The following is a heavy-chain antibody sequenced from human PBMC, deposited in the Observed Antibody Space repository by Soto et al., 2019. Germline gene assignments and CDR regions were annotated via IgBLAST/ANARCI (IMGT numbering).Heavy chain of an antibody. V-gene: IGHV4-59*01. D-gene: IGHD5-12*01. J-gene: IGHJ3*01. CDR1: GGSFSGFY. CDR2: IQYSGDT. Sequence: SETLSLTCAVNGGSFSGFYWSWIRQPPGSALEWIGYIQYSGDTNYNSSLKSRVTISVDRSRNRFSLKLTSVTAADTAFYYCARHDYADRTFDLWGQGTKVTVSS. CDR3: ARHDYADRTFDL.